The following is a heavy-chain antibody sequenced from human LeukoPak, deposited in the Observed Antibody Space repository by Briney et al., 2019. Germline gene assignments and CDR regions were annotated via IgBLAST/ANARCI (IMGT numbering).Heavy chain of an antibody. CDR2: ISAYNGNT. D-gene: IGHD6-19*01. CDR3: VRDGYSSGHDAFDI. CDR1: DDTFATYG. V-gene: IGHV1-18*01. J-gene: IGHJ3*02. Sequence: ASVKVSCKASDDTFATYGISWVRQAPGQGLEWMGWISAYNGNTNYAQKLQGRVTMTTDTSTNTAYMELRSLRSDDTAVYYCVRDGYSSGHDAFDIWGQGTMLTVSS.